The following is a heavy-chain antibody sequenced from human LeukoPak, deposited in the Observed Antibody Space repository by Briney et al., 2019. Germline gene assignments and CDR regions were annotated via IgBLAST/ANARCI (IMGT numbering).Heavy chain of an antibody. V-gene: IGHV3-21*01. CDR3: ARGIAVAATYDY. CDR1: GFTFSNYS. J-gene: IGHJ4*02. Sequence: GGSLRLSCAASGFTFSNYSMNWVRQAPGKGLEWVSSISSSSGYIYYADSVKGRFTISRDNAKNSLYLQMNSLRAEDTAVYYCARGIAVAATYDYWGQGTLVTVSS. CDR2: ISSSSGYI. D-gene: IGHD6-19*01.